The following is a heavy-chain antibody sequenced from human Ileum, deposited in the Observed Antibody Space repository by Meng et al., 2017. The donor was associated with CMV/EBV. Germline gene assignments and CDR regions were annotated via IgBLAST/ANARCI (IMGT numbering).Heavy chain of an antibody. J-gene: IGHJ5*02. CDR3: VKYDDYLLRT. Sequence: LRLSCEASAFTFSSYAMSWVRQAPGKGLEWVSLIYAGGTKTFYADSVKGRFAISRDDSKNTLYLQMNSLRAEDTAVYFCVKYDDYLLRTWGQGTLVTVS. CDR2: IYAGGTKT. CDR1: AFTFSSYA. V-gene: IGHV3-23*03. D-gene: IGHD2/OR15-2a*01.